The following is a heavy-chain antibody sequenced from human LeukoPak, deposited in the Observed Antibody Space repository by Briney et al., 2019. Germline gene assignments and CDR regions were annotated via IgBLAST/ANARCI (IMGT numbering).Heavy chain of an antibody. Sequence: RGSLRLSCAASGFTFSSYGMHWVRQAPAKALAGVAVISYDGSNKYYAASVKGRFTISRDNSKNTLYLQMNSLRAEDTAVYYCAKDLGVSEPYYYYGMDVWGQGTTVTVSS. J-gene: IGHJ6*02. CDR1: GFTFSSYG. CDR2: ISYDGSNK. V-gene: IGHV3-30*18. D-gene: IGHD3-10*01. CDR3: AKDLGVSEPYYYYGMDV.